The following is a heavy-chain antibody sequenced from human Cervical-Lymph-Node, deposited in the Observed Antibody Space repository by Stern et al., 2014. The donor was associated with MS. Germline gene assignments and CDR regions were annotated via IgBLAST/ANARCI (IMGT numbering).Heavy chain of an antibody. J-gene: IGHJ4*02. CDR1: GFNFNDYG. CDR3: ARDAKVTTMEYYFDF. Sequence: QVQLVQSGGGVVQPGRSLRLSCATSGFNFNDYGMHWVRQSPGKGTPSVAVVWLDDNSRYYSDSVKGRFAISRDNSKKIVHLQMNSLRPEDTAVYYCARDAKVTTMEYYFDFWGQGTLVTVSS. V-gene: IGHV3-33*01. CDR2: VWLDDNSR. D-gene: IGHD4-17*01.